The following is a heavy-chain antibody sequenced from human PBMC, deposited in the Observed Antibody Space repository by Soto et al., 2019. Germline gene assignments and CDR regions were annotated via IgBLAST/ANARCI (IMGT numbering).Heavy chain of an antibody. J-gene: IGHJ4*01. V-gene: IGHV3-7*01. D-gene: IGHD2-8*01. CDR1: QISFSSYW. Sequence: EEPLVESGGGLVQPGGSLKLSCVVSQISFSSYWMTWVRQAPGKGLECVANINQDGSEKYYEDSVKGRFTNSRDNTKNSLYLHMNSLIAEDTAVYSCATDLNGPNYWGHGTLVAVSS. CDR3: ATDLNGPNY. CDR2: INQDGSEK.